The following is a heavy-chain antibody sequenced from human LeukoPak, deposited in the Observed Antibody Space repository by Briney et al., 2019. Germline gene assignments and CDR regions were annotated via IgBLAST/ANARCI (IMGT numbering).Heavy chain of an antibody. CDR2: IYYSGTT. V-gene: IGHV4-59*12. Sequence: PSETLSLTCTVPVGSISSYYGNWVRQPPGEGLEWVGYIYYSGTTNYNPSLKRRVSMSVDTSKKQFSLKLSSVTAADTAVYYCARVHLLGYCTNDVCPRGGLPFDYWGQGTPVTVSS. CDR3: ARVHLLGYCTNDVCPRGGLPFDY. CDR1: VGSISSYY. D-gene: IGHD2-8*01. J-gene: IGHJ4*02.